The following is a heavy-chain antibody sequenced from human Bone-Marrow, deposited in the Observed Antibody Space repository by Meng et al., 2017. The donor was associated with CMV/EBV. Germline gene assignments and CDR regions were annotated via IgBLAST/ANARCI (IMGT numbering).Heavy chain of an antibody. J-gene: IGHJ4*02. CDR1: GGSVSSGSYY. CDR3: ARRLLSLGESYFEY. CDR2: IFYSGRT. Sequence: SEPLSLPCTVSGGSVSSGSYYWSWIRQPPGKGLEWIGFIFYSGRTNYNPSLKGRVTISVDTSKNQFSLKLTSVAAADTAVYYCARRLLSLGESYFEYWGQGRLVTVAS. V-gene: IGHV4-61*01. D-gene: IGHD3-10*01.